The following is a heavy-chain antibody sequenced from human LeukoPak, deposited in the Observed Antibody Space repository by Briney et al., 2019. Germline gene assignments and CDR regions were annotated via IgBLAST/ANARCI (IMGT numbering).Heavy chain of an antibody. CDR3: AKDKRSYDLDYYYYYMDV. V-gene: IGHV3-74*01. CDR1: GFTFSSYW. J-gene: IGHJ6*03. CDR2: VSPDGSST. D-gene: IGHD3-3*01. Sequence: GGSLRLSCVASGFTFSSYWMHWVRQAPGKGLVWVSRVSPDGSSTIYADSVKGRFTISRDNAKNTLYLQMNSLRAEDTAVYYCAKDKRSYDLDYYYYYMDVWGKGTTVTVSS.